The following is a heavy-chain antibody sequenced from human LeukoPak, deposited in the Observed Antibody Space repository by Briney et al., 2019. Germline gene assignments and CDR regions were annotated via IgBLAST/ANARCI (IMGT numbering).Heavy chain of an antibody. J-gene: IGHJ4*02. V-gene: IGHV3-23*01. Sequence: GGSLRLSCAASDFNFITYAMSWVRQAPGKGLEWVSTISGGGDVTYYADSVKGRFTISRDNSKNTLYLEVISLTAEDTAVYYCAKDDAWLRFGEWSQGTLVTVSS. CDR3: AKDDAWLRFGE. CDR1: DFNFITYA. CDR2: ISGGGDVT. D-gene: IGHD3-10*01.